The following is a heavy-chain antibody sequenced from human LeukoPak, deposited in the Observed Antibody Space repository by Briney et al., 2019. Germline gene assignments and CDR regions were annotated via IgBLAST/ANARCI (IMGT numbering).Heavy chain of an antibody. Sequence: GGSLRLSCAASGFILSSYSMHWVRQAPGEGLEWVGFIRSKIYGGTPEYAASVKGRFTISRDDSKGVAYLQMNSLKTEDTAVYYCTRDQTTYYWGQGTLVTVSS. V-gene: IGHV3-49*04. CDR1: GFILSSYS. J-gene: IGHJ4*02. CDR2: IRSKIYGGTP. D-gene: IGHD1-14*01. CDR3: TRDQTTYY.